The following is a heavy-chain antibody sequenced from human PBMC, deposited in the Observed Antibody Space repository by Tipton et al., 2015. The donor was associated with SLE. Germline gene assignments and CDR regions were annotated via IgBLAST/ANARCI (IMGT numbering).Heavy chain of an antibody. V-gene: IGHV4-39*01. CDR1: GGSISSSSYY. D-gene: IGHD3-22*01. J-gene: IGHJ4*02. CDR2: IYYSGST. CDR3: ARSSSGYYVDY. Sequence: TLSLTCTVSGGSISSSSYYWGWIRQPPGRGLEWIGSIYYSGSTYYNPSLKSRVAMSVDTSKNQFSLMLSSVTAADTAVYYCARSSSGYYVDYWGQGTLVTVSS.